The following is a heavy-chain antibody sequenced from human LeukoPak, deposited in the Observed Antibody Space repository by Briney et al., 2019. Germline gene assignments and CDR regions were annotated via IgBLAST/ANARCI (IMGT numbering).Heavy chain of an antibody. CDR1: GGTFSSYA. V-gene: IGHV1-69*06. CDR2: IIPIFGTA. Sequence: ASVKVSCKASGGTFSSYAISWVRQAPGQGLEWMGGIIPIFGTANYAQKFQGRVTITADKSTSTAYMELSSLRSEDTAVYYCARGIAAAGGDAFDIWGQGTMVTVSS. CDR3: ARGIAAAGGDAFDI. J-gene: IGHJ3*02. D-gene: IGHD6-13*01.